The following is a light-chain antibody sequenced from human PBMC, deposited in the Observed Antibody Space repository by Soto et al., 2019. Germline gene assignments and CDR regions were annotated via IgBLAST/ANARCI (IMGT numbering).Light chain of an antibody. CDR2: AAS. V-gene: IGKV1-39*01. CDR1: QSISSY. Sequence: DIQMTQSPSSLSASVGDRVTITCRASQSISSYLNWYQQKPGKAPKLLIYAASSLQSGVPSRFSGSGSGTDFTLTISSLQPEDSATYYCQQSYSTPVRFGQGTKLEIK. CDR3: QQSYSTPVR. J-gene: IGKJ2*01.